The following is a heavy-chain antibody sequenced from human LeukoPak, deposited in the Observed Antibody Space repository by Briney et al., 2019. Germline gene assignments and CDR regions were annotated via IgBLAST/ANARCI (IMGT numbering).Heavy chain of an antibody. CDR3: AKDIGVRSYGWPGF. D-gene: IGHD5-18*01. CDR1: GFTFADNG. V-gene: IGHV3-43*02. Sequence: GGSLRLSCATSGFTFADNGMGWVRHARGKGVDWVSFMSGDGGSTYYADSVKGRFTISRGNSKNTLYLQMNSLRTEDTAFYYCAKDIGVRSYGWPGFWGQGTLVTVSS. CDR2: MSGDGGST. J-gene: IGHJ4*02.